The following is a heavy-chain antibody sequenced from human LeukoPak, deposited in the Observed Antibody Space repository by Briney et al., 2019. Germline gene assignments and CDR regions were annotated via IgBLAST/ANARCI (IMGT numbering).Heavy chain of an antibody. Sequence: SVKVSCKASGGTFSSYAISWVRQAPGQGLEWMGGIIPIFGTANYAQKFQGRVTITADESTSTAYMELSSLRSDDTAVYYCARGRIAARWAFDIWGQGTMVTVSS. V-gene: IGHV1-69*01. CDR1: GGTFSSYA. CDR3: ARGRIAARWAFDI. J-gene: IGHJ3*02. CDR2: IIPIFGTA. D-gene: IGHD6-13*01.